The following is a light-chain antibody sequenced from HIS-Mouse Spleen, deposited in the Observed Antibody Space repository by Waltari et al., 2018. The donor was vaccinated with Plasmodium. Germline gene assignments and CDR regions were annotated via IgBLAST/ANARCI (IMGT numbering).Light chain of an antibody. CDR1: QSVSSN. V-gene: IGKV3-15*01. Sequence: IVMTQSPATLSVSPGESATLSCRASQSVSSNLAWYQQKPGQAPRPLIYGASTRATGIPARFSGSGSGTEFTLTISSLQSEDFAVYYCQQYNNWSFTFGPGTKVDIK. CDR3: QQYNNWSFT. J-gene: IGKJ3*01. CDR2: GAS.